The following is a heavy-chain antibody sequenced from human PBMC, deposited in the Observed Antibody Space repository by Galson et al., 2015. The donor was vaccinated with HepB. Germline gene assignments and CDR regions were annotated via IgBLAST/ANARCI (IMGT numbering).Heavy chain of an antibody. CDR3: AKDPYLYSALAGTMAGFDY. J-gene: IGHJ4*02. Sequence: SLRLSCAASGFTFSNYGMHCVRQAPGKGLEWVAVISYEGSNKYYADSVKGRFTISRDNSQNTLYLQMNSLRAEDTALYYCAKDPYLYSALAGTMAGFDYWGQGTLVTVSS. CDR1: GFTFSNYG. V-gene: IGHV3-30*18. CDR2: ISYEGSNK. D-gene: IGHD6-19*01.